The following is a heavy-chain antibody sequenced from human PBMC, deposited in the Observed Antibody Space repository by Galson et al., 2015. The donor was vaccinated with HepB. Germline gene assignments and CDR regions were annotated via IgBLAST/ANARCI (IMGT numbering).Heavy chain of an antibody. CDR1: GGSFSGYY. CDR2: INHSGST. D-gene: IGHD3-3*01. J-gene: IGHJ4*02. V-gene: IGHV4-34*01. CDR3: ARGLAGDFWSPGAYFDY. Sequence: SETLSLTCAVYGGSFSGYYWSWIRQPPGKGLEWIGEINHSGSTNYNPSLKSRVTISVDTSKNQFSLELSSVTAADTAVYYCARGLAGDFWSPGAYFDYWGQGTLVTVSS.